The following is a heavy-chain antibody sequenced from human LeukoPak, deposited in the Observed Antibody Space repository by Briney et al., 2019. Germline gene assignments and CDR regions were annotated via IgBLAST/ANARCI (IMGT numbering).Heavy chain of an antibody. V-gene: IGHV4-59*11. CDR2: MFDTVST. CDR1: GASTASHY. Sequence: SETLSLTCTVSGASTASHYWTWLRQPPGKELEWIAYMFDTVSTKSNPSLKSRLTLSVDTSKKQLSLRLSSVTAADTAVYYCATIKRGSTYGYFDFWGQGIKVTVSS. D-gene: IGHD5-18*01. CDR3: ATIKRGSTYGYFDF. J-gene: IGHJ4*02.